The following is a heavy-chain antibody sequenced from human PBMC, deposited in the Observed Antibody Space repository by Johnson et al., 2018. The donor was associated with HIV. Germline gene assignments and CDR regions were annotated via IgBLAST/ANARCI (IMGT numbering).Heavy chain of an antibody. V-gene: IGHV3-15*01. J-gene: IGHJ3*02. CDR1: GFTVSSNY. CDR3: TTAGLRYFDWFTGAFDI. D-gene: IGHD3-9*01. Sequence: VQLVESGGGLVQPGGSLRLSCAASGFTVSSNYMNWVRQAPGKGLEWVGRIKSKTDGGTTDYAAPVKGRFTISRDDSKNTLYLQMNSLKTEDTAVYYCTTAGLRYFDWFTGAFDIWGQGTMVTVSS. CDR2: IKSKTDGGTT.